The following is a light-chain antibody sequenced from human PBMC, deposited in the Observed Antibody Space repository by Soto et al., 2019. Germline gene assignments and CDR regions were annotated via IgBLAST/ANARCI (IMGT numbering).Light chain of an antibody. CDR2: DTF. CDR1: QSVSTSY. J-gene: IGKJ2*01. V-gene: IGKV3-20*01. CDR3: QQYSGPPYT. Sequence: EIVLTQSPGTVSLSPGERATLSCRASQSVSTSYLGWFQQRPGQAPRLLIYDTFNRATGIPDRFSGSGSGTDFTLTISRLEPEDFAVYYCQQYSGPPYTLGQGTKLEIK.